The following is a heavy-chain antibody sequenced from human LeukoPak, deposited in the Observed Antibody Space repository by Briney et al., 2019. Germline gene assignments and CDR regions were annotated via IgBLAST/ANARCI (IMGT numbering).Heavy chain of an antibody. CDR3: ARGRDNAYLRITMVRGGPYYYYYGMDV. Sequence: AASVKVSCKASGGTFSSYAISWVRQAPGQGLEWMGGIIPIFGTANYAQKFQGRVTITADKSTSTAYMELSRLRSEDTAVYYCARGRDNAYLRITMVRGGPYYYYYGMDVWGKGTTVTVSS. J-gene: IGHJ6*04. V-gene: IGHV1-69*06. CDR1: GGTFSSYA. CDR2: IIPIFGTA. D-gene: IGHD3-10*01.